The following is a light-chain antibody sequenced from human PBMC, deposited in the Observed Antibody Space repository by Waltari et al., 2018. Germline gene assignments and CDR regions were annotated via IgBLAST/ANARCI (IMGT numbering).Light chain of an antibody. V-gene: IGKV3D-15*01. CDR1: QSVSSN. CDR3: QQYNKWPLT. CDR2: GAS. J-gene: IGKJ2*01. Sequence: EIVMTQSPATLSVSPGERATLSCRASQSVSSNLSLYHQKPGQAPRLLLDGASTRATGIAARFSGSGSGTEFTLNISSLQSEDFAVYYCQQYNKWPLTFGQGTKLEIK.